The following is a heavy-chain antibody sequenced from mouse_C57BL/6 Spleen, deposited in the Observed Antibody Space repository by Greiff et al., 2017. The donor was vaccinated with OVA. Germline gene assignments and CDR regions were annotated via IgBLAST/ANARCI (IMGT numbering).Heavy chain of an antibody. J-gene: IGHJ4*01. Sequence: VKLVESGPGLVQPSQSLSITCTVSGFSLTSYGVHWVRQSPGKGLEWLGVIWSGGSTDDNAAFISRLSISKDNAKSQVFFKMNSLQADDTAIYYCARKGYDYAMDYWGQGTSVTVSS. D-gene: IGHD2-2*01. V-gene: IGHV2-2*01. CDR1: GFSLTSYG. CDR3: ARKGYDYAMDY. CDR2: IWSGGST.